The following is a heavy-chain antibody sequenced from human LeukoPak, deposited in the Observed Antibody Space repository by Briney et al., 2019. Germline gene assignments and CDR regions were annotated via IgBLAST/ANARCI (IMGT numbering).Heavy chain of an antibody. V-gene: IGHV3-73*01. J-gene: IGHJ4*02. D-gene: IGHD2-2*02. CDR1: GFTFSGSA. CDR2: IRSKANSYAT. CDR3: TRTLGYCSSTSCYKGNDY. Sequence: GGSLRLSCAASGFTFSGSAMHWVRQASGKGLERVGRIRSKANSYATAYVASVKGRFTISRDDSKNTAYLQMNSLKTEDTAVYYCTRTLGYCSSTSCYKGNDYWGQGTLVTVSS.